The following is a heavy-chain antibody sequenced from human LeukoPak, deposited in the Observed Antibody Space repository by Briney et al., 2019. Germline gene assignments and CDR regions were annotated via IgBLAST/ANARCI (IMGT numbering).Heavy chain of an antibody. D-gene: IGHD3-9*01. CDR3: ARVHYDILTGIRGDYFDY. CDR2: IYYSGST. J-gene: IGHJ4*02. CDR1: GGSISSYY. Sequence: PSETLSLTCTVSGGSISSYYWSWIRQPLGKGLEWIGYIYYSGSTNYNPSLKSRVTISVDTSKNQFSLKLSSVTAADTAVYYCARVHYDILTGIRGDYFDYWGQGTLVTVSS. V-gene: IGHV4-59*01.